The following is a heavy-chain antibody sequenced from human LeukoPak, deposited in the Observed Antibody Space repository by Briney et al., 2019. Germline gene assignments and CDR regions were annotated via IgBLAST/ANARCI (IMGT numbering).Heavy chain of an antibody. D-gene: IGHD5-18*01. Sequence: SETLSLTCNVSHGSITGFYWSWIRQPPGKGLEWVGSVHFTGNVHYNPSLKSRITISVGSSRRQFSLRLTSVTAADTAIYYCARQGDTELDVFDSWGQGVLVTVSS. CDR2: VHFTGNV. CDR3: ARQGDTELDVFDS. V-gene: IGHV4-59*08. CDR1: HGSITGFY. J-gene: IGHJ4*02.